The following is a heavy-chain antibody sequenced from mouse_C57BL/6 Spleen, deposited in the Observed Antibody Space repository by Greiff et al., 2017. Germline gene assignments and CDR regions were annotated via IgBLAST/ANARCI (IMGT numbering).Heavy chain of an antibody. CDR2: IDPEDGET. J-gene: IGHJ2*01. V-gene: IGHV14-2*01. CDR1: GFNIKDYY. D-gene: IGHD2-4*01. Sequence: EVQLQQSGAELVKPGASVKLSCTASGFNIKDYYMHWVKQRTEQGLEWIGRIDPEDGETKYAPKFPGKATITADTSSNTAYLQLSSLTSEDTAVYYCARYYDYDGAFDYWGQGTTLTVSS. CDR3: ARYYDYDGAFDY.